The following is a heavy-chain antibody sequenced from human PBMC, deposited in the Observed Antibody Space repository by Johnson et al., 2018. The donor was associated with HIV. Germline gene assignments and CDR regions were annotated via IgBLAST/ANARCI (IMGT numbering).Heavy chain of an antibody. CDR3: ARAQILPDDVFNL. CDR1: GFTFSSYA. D-gene: IGHD2-2*01. CDR2: IGTAGDT. J-gene: IGHJ3*01. Sequence: EVQLVESGGGVVQPGRSLRLSCAASGFTFSSYAMHWVRQLTGKSLEWVSAIGTAGDTFYPGSVKGRFTISRENPKNSLYLQMNSLRVEDTAIYYCARAQILPDDVFNLWGQGIQVTVSS. V-gene: IGHV3-13*01.